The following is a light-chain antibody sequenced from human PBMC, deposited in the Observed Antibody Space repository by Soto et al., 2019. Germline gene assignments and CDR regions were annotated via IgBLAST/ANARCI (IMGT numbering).Light chain of an antibody. CDR2: GAS. V-gene: IGKV3-20*01. Sequence: EIVLTQSPGTLSLSPGERATLSCRASRSVSSSYLAWYQQKPGQAPRLLIYGASSRATGIPDRFSGSGSGTDFTLTISRLEPEDFAVYYCQQYGSSPRTFGGGTRWIS. CDR1: RSVSSSY. CDR3: QQYGSSPRT. J-gene: IGKJ4*01.